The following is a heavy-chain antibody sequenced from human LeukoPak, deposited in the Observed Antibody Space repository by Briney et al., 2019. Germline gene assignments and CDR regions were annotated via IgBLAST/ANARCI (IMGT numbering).Heavy chain of an antibody. D-gene: IGHD5-18*01. CDR1: GGSINNYY. Sequence: PSGTLSLTCTVSGGSINNYYWSWIRQPAGKGLEWIGLIYSSRSTSYNPSLKSRVTMSVDTSKNQFSLKLSSVTAADTAVYYCARVSVDTFYYYYMDVWGKGTTVTISS. CDR3: ARVSVDTFYYYYMDV. V-gene: IGHV4-4*07. J-gene: IGHJ6*03. CDR2: IYSSRST.